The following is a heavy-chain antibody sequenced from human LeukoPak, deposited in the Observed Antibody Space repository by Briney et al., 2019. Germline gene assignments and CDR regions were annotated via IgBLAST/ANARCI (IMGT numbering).Heavy chain of an antibody. J-gene: IGHJ4*02. CDR3: ASGRTMTTVTTSYYFDY. D-gene: IGHD4-17*01. Sequence: SETLSLTCTVSGGSISSSTSYWSWIRQTPGKGLEWIGSVNYGGSTHYNPSLKSRVTISLDTSKSQFSLKLGSVIAADTAVYYCASGRTMTTVTTSYYFDYWGQGTLVTVSS. CDR1: GGSISSSTSY. CDR2: VNYGGST. V-gene: IGHV4-39*07.